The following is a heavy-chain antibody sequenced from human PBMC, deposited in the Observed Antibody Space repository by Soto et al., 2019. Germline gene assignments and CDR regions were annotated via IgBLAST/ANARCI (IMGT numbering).Heavy chain of an antibody. V-gene: IGHV1-46*03. CDR3: ARGRALGYCSSTSCYTAFDI. J-gene: IGHJ3*02. D-gene: IGHD2-2*02. Sequence: ASVKVSCKASGYTFTSYYMHWLRQAPGQGLEWMGIINPSGGSTSYAQKFQGRVTMTRDTSTSTVYMELSSLRSEDTAVYYCARGRALGYCSSTSCYTAFDIWGQGTMVTVAS. CDR2: INPSGGST. CDR1: GYTFTSYY.